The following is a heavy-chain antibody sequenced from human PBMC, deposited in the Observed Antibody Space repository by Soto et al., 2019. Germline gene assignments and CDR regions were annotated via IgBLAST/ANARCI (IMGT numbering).Heavy chain of an antibody. D-gene: IGHD5-12*01. CDR1: GYTLTELS. CDR2: SDPEDGET. J-gene: IGHJ4*02. CDR3: ATDLDSGYVSDY. V-gene: IGHV1-24*01. Sequence: ASVKVSCKVSGYTLTELSMHWVRQAPGKGLEWMGGSDPEDGETIYAQKFQGRVTMTEDTSTDTAYMELSSLRSEDTAVYYCATDLDSGYVSDYWGQGTLVTVSS.